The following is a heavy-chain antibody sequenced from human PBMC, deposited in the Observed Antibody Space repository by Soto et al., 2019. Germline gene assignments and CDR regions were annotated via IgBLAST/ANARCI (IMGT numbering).Heavy chain of an antibody. Sequence: ASVKVSCKASGYTFTSYAMHWVRQAPGQRLEWMGWINAGNGNTKYSQKFQGRVTITRDTSASTAYMELSSPRSEDTAVYYCARDCGPEKWFGGLCYDYWGQGTLVTVSS. CDR1: GYTFTSYA. CDR2: INAGNGNT. CDR3: ARDCGPEKWFGGLCYDY. D-gene: IGHD3-10*01. V-gene: IGHV1-3*01. J-gene: IGHJ4*02.